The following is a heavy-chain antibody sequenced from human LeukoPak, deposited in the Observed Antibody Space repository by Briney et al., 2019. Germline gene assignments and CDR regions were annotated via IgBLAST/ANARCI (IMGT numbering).Heavy chain of an antibody. D-gene: IGHD3-3*01. CDR2: IYYSGST. CDR3: ARVVSGYDFWSGYQGSYFDY. Sequence: SETLSLTCIVSGASISNFYWSWVRQPPGKGLGWVGYIYYSGSTNYNTSLKSRVTISVDTSKNQFSLKLSSVTAADTAVYYCARVVSGYDFWSGYQGSYFDYWGQGTLVTVSS. V-gene: IGHV4-59*01. J-gene: IGHJ4*02. CDR1: GASISNFY.